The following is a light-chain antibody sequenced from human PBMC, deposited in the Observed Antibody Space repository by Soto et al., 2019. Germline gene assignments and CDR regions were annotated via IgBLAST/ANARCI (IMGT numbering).Light chain of an antibody. Sequence: DIQITQAPSSLSASVGDRVTITCRASQSISTYLHWYRQKPAKAPKLLIYDASSLESGVPSRVSGSGSGTEFTLTISSLQPDDFATYYCQQYNTFWTFGPGTKVDIK. CDR3: QQYNTFWT. CDR1: QSISTY. V-gene: IGKV1-5*01. J-gene: IGKJ1*01. CDR2: DAS.